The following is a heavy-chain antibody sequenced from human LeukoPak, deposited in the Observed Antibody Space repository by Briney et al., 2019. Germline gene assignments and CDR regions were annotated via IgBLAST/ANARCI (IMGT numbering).Heavy chain of an antibody. CDR2: IIPIFGTA. J-gene: IGHJ6*02. V-gene: IGHV1-69*13. Sequence: ASVKVSCKASGGTFSSYAISWVRQAPGQGLEWMGGIIPIFGTANYAQKFQGRVTITADESTSTAYMELGSLRSEDTAVYYCASYYDFWSGYPYGMDVWGQGTTVTVSS. CDR3: ASYYDFWSGYPYGMDV. D-gene: IGHD3-3*01. CDR1: GGTFSSYA.